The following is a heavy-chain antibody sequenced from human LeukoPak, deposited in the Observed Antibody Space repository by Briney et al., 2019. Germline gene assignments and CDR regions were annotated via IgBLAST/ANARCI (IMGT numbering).Heavy chain of an antibody. Sequence: ASVKVSCKASSYTFTSYHINWVRQAPGQGLEWVGWISVYNGYTEFAQKFQGRVTMTTDTSTRTTYMELRGLRSDDTAVYYCARDSGWELKQYYFDHWGQGTLVTVSS. V-gene: IGHV1-18*01. J-gene: IGHJ4*02. CDR2: ISVYNGYT. D-gene: IGHD1-26*01. CDR1: SYTFTSYH. CDR3: ARDSGWELKQYYFDH.